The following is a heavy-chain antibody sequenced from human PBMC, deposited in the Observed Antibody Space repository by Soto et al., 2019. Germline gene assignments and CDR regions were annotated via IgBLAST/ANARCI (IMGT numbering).Heavy chain of an antibody. J-gene: IGHJ6*02. V-gene: IGHV1-69*01. CDR3: ERGEGVYAVTPKNGMDV. CDR1: GGTFSSYA. D-gene: IGHD4-17*01. Sequence: QVQLVQSGAEVKKPGSSVKVSCKASGGTFSSYAISWVRQAPGQGLEWMGGIIPIFGTANYAQKFQGRVTITADESTSTAYMELSSLRSEDTAVYCCERGEGVYAVTPKNGMDVWGQGTTVTVSS. CDR2: IIPIFGTA.